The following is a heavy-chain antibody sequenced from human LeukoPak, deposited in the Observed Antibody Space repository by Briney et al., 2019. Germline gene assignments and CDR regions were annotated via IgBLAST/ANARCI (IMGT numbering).Heavy chain of an antibody. CDR3: ARRMVTIDDHDAFDI. CDR1: GFTVSSNY. D-gene: IGHD2-21*02. V-gene: IGHV3-66*04. J-gene: IGHJ3*02. Sequence: GGSLRLSCAASGFTVSSNYMNWVRQAPGKGLEWVSVMYSGGNTYYGDSVKGRFTISRDTSKDTVYLQMSSLRAEDTAVYYCARRMVTIDDHDAFDIWGQGTMVTVSS. CDR2: MYSGGNT.